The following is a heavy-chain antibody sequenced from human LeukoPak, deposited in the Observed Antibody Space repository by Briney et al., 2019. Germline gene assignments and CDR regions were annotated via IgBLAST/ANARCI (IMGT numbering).Heavy chain of an antibody. Sequence: SETLSLTCTVSGGSISSYYWSWIRQPPGKGLEWIGEINHSGSTNYNPSLKSRVTISVDTSKNQFSLKLSSVTAADTAVYYCARRQWLRLLRAAYYFDYWGQGTLVTVSS. J-gene: IGHJ4*02. CDR3: ARRQWLRLLRAAYYFDY. D-gene: IGHD3-22*01. CDR2: INHSGST. CDR1: GGSISSYY. V-gene: IGHV4-34*01.